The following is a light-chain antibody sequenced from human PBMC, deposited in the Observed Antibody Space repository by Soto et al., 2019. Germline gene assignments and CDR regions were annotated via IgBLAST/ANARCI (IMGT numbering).Light chain of an antibody. CDR2: GAS. CDR1: QSVSSN. CDR3: QQYNNWPPSFT. V-gene: IGKV3-15*01. J-gene: IGKJ3*01. Sequence: EIVMTQSPATLSVSPGERATLSCRASQSVSSNLAWYQQKPGQAPRLLIYGASTRATGIPARFSGRGSGTEFTLTISSLQSEDFAVYYCQQYNNWPPSFTFGPGTKVDIK.